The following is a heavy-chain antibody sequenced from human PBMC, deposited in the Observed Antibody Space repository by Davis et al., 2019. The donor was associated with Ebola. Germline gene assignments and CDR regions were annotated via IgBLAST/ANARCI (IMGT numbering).Heavy chain of an antibody. V-gene: IGHV3-30*18. CDR2: ISYDGSNK. J-gene: IGHJ4*02. CDR3: AKDGPGMEFDY. CDR1: GFTFSSYG. Sequence: GESLKISCAASGFTFSSYGMHWVRQAPGKGLEWVAVISYDGSNKYYADSVKGRFTISRDNSKNTLYLQMNSLRAEDTAVYYCAKDGPGMEFDYWGQGTLVTVSS. D-gene: IGHD1-26*01.